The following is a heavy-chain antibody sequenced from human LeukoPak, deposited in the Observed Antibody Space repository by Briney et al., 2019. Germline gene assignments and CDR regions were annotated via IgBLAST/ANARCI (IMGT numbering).Heavy chain of an antibody. CDR1: GGSISSSPYY. CDR2: IYYSGST. J-gene: IGHJ6*02. CDR3: ARDRGIAAAGVFYYYGMDV. V-gene: IGHV4-39*07. Sequence: SETLSLTCTVSGGSISSSPYYWGWIRQPPGKGLEWIGNIYYSGSTYYNPSLKSRVTTSVDTSKNQFSLKLSSVTAADTAVYYCARDRGIAAAGVFYYYGMDVWGQGTTVTVSS. D-gene: IGHD6-13*01.